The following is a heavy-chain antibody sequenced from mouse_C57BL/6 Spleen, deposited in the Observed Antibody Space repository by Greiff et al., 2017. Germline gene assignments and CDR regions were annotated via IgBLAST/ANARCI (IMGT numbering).Heavy chain of an antibody. D-gene: IGHD2-2*01. V-gene: IGHV1-55*01. CDR2: IYPGSGST. CDR1: GYTFTSYW. J-gene: IGHJ2*01. Sequence: QVQLQQPGAELVKPGASVKMSCKASGYTFTSYWITWVKQRPGQGLEWIGDIYPGSGSTNYNEKFKSKATLTVDTSSSTAYMQLSSLTSEDSADYYAARVSTMVTLDYWGQGTTLTVSS. CDR3: ARVSTMVTLDY.